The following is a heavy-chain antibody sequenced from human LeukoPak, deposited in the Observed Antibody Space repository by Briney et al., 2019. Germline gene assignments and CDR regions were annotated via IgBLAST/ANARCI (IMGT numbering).Heavy chain of an antibody. CDR1: GFTFDDYG. D-gene: IGHD2-2*01. V-gene: IGHV3-20*04. Sequence: GGSLRLSCAASGFTFDDYGMSWVRQAPGKGLEWVSGINWNGGSTGYADSVKGRFTISRDNAKNSLCLQMNSLRAEDTALYYCARVHCSSTSCPGDYWGQGTLVTVSS. CDR3: ARVHCSSTSCPGDY. J-gene: IGHJ4*02. CDR2: INWNGGST.